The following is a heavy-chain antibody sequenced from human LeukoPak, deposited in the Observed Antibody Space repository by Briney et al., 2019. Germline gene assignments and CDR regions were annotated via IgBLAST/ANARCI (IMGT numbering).Heavy chain of an antibody. J-gene: IGHJ4*02. CDR3: ARVMVRGVIIRGFDY. V-gene: IGHV4-30-4*08. Sequence: SETLSLTCTVSGGSISSGDYYWSWIRQPPGKGLEWIGYIYYSGSTYYNPSLKSRVTISVDTSKNQFSLKLSSVTAADTAVYYCARVMVRGVIIRGFDYWGQGTLVTVSS. CDR1: GGSISSGDYY. CDR2: IYYSGST. D-gene: IGHD3-10*01.